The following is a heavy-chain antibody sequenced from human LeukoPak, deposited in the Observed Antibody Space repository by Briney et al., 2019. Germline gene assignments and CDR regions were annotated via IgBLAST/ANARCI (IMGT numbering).Heavy chain of an antibody. Sequence: GGSLRLSCSASGFTFSSYSMNWVRQAPGKGLEWVSYISSSSSTIYYADSVKGRFTISTDNAKNSLYLQRNSPIAEDTAVYYCDRVCVAVVIQYYHYYMDVWGKGTTVTVSS. J-gene: IGHJ6*03. CDR1: GFTFSSYS. V-gene: IGHV3-48*01. CDR2: ISSSSSTI. D-gene: IGHD4-23*01. CDR3: DRVCVAVVIQYYHYYMDV.